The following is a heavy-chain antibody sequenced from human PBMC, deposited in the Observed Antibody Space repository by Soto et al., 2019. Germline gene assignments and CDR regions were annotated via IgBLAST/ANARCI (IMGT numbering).Heavy chain of an antibody. CDR1: GFSFTHYT. J-gene: IGHJ4*02. V-gene: IGHV3-30*04. Sequence: GGSLRLSCAASGFSFTHYTIHWVRPAPGKGLEWVAVMSYDGTNEYYADSVKGRFTISRDNSKSTVYLQMNSLTPEDTALYYCARKWGTYSSASLDYWGLGTLVTVSS. CDR2: MSYDGTNE. D-gene: IGHD6-19*01. CDR3: ARKWGTYSSASLDY.